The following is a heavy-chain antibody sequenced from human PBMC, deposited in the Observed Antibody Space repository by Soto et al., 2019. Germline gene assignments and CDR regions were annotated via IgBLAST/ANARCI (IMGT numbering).Heavy chain of an antibody. CDR2: IDPFLGTS. V-gene: IGHV1-69*12. J-gene: IGHJ5*01. Sequence: QVQLVQSGAEVKKPGSSVKVSCKASGGSFSIYAISWVRQAPGQGLEWMGGIDPFLGTSNYAQQFQDSLRITADESTGTAYIDLSSLRSEDTAVYFCATVWEGDSYTWFDSWGLGTLFIVSS. CDR3: ATVWEGDSYTWFDS. D-gene: IGHD1-26*01. CDR1: GGSFSIYA.